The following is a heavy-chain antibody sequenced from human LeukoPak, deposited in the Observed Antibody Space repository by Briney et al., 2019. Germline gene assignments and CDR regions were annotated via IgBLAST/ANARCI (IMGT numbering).Heavy chain of an antibody. CDR2: ISSSSSTI. CDR3: AREHSSSSGSVSDF. V-gene: IGHV3-48*02. Sequence: PGGSLRLSCAASGFTFSSYNMTWVRQAPGKGLEWVSYISSSSSTIYYADSVKGRFTISRDNAKNSLYVQMNSLRDEDTAVYYCAREHSSSSGSVSDFWGQGTLVTVSS. D-gene: IGHD6-6*01. J-gene: IGHJ4*02. CDR1: GFTFSSYN.